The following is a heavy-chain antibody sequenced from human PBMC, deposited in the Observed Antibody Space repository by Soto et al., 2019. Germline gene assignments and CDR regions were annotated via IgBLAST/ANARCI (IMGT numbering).Heavy chain of an antibody. V-gene: IGHV3-30*18. CDR1: GFTFSSYG. CDR2: ISYDGSNK. D-gene: IGHD3-3*01. CDR3: AKDRSIFGVVIGDFDY. Sequence: QVQLVESGGGVVQPGRSLRLSCAASGFTFSSYGMHWVRQAPGKGLEWVAVISYDGSNKYYADSVKGRFTISRDNSKNTLYLQMNSLRAEDTAVYYCAKDRSIFGVVIGDFDYWGQGTLVTVSS. J-gene: IGHJ4*02.